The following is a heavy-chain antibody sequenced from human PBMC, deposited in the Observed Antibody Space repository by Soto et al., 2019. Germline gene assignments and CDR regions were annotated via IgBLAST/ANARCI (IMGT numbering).Heavy chain of an antibody. V-gene: IGHV3-48*02. CDR1: GFIFSDYT. CDR2: ISSSGDAI. CDR3: ARDHGGSTWFVGVYYFFGMDV. Sequence: EVQLVESGGDLVQPGGSLRLSCAASGFIFSDYTMTWVRQAPGRGLEFVSHISSSGDAIFYAESVKGRFTASRDNAKNSLYLQMNSLRDDDTAVYFCARDHGGSTWFVGVYYFFGMDVWGQGTAVTVSS. D-gene: IGHD6-13*01. J-gene: IGHJ6*02.